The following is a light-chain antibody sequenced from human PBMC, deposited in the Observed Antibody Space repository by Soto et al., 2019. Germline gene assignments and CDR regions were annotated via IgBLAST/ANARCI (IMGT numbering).Light chain of an antibody. CDR3: LQAYNYPWT. CDR2: AAS. J-gene: IGKJ1*01. Sequence: AIPMTQSPSSLSASVGDRVTITCRASQGIRNDLGWYQQKPGKAPKILIYAASSLQSGVPSRFSGSGSGTDFTLTISSLQPEDFATYYCLQAYNYPWTFGQWTKVAIK. CDR1: QGIRND. V-gene: IGKV1-6*01.